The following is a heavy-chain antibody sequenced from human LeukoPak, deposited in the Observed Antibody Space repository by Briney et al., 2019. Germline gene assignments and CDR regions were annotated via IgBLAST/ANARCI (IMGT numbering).Heavy chain of an antibody. CDR1: GYTFTAYY. CDR2: INPNSGGT. D-gene: IGHD3-3*01. J-gene: IGHJ4*02. CDR3: ARDRFPAPGRDFGRGHFDY. V-gene: IGHV1-2*02. Sequence: ASVKVSCKASGYTFTAYYMHWVRQAPAQGLEWMGWINPNSGGTNYAQKFQGKVTMTRDTSISTAYMELSRLRSDDTAVYYCARDRFPAPGRDFGRGHFDYWGQGTLVTVSS.